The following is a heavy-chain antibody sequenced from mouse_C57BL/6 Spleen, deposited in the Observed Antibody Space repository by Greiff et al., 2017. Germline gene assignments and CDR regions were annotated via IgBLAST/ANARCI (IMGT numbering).Heavy chain of an antibody. D-gene: IGHD2-3*01. J-gene: IGHJ3*01. CDR2: INPSTGGT. CDR1: GYSFTGYY. V-gene: IGHV1-42*01. CDR3: ASSLIYDGYFSY. Sequence: VQLQQSGPELVKPGASVKISCKASGYSFTGYYMNWVKQSPEKSLEWIGEINPSTGGTTYNQKFKAKATLTVDKSSSTAYMQLKSLTSEDSAVYYCASSLIYDGYFSYWGQGTLVTVSA.